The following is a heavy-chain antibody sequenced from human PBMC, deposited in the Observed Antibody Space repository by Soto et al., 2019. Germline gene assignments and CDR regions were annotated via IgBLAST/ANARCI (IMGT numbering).Heavy chain of an antibody. CDR3: AREMATIPGYYYGMDV. CDR1: GFTFSSYA. J-gene: IGHJ6*02. CDR2: ISYDGSNK. V-gene: IGHV3-30-3*01. D-gene: IGHD5-12*01. Sequence: QVQLVESGGGVVQPGRSLRLSCAASGFTFSSYAMHWVRQAPGKGLEWVPVISYDGSNKYYADSVKGRFTISRDNSKNTLYLQMNSLRAEDTAVYYCAREMATIPGYYYGMDVWGQGTTVTVSS.